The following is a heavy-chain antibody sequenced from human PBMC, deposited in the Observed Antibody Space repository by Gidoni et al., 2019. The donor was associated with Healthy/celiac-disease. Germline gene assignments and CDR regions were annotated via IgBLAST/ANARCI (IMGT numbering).Heavy chain of an antibody. CDR2: ISYDGSNK. V-gene: IGHV3-30*18. CDR3: AKDSGKAAFLPYYYYGMDA. D-gene: IGHD3-10*01. Sequence: QVQLVESVGGVVQPGRSLRLSCAASGFTFSSYDMHWVRQPPGKGLVWVAVISYDGSNKYYADSVKGRFTISRDNSKNTLYLQMNSLRAEDTAVYYCAKDSGKAAFLPYYYYGMDAWVQGTTVTVSS. J-gene: IGHJ6*02. CDR1: GFTFSSYD.